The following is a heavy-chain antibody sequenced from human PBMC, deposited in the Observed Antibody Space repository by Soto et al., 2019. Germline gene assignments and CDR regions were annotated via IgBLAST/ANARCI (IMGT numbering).Heavy chain of an antibody. V-gene: IGHV4-30-2*01. Sequence: SETLSLTCNVSGDSITTDGYSWSWIRQPPGKGLEWTGYIYHTGTAYYNPSLKSRVTLSVDRSKNQFSLSLSSMTAADTAVYYCARGAWERNFDFWGQGTLVTVSS. CDR1: GDSITTDGYS. CDR3: ARGAWERNFDF. CDR2: IYHTGTA. D-gene: IGHD1-26*01. J-gene: IGHJ4*02.